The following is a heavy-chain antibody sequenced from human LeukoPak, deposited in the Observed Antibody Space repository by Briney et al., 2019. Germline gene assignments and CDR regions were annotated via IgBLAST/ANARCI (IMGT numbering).Heavy chain of an antibody. D-gene: IGHD3-22*01. V-gene: IGHV4-30-4*08. Sequence: SETLSLTCAVSGGSISSGDYYWSWIRQPPGKGLEWIGYIYYSGSTYYNPSLKSRVTISVDTSKNQFSLKLSSVTAADTAVYYCARGRVITYFDYWGQGTLVTVSS. CDR2: IYYSGST. J-gene: IGHJ4*02. CDR1: GGSISSGDYY. CDR3: ARGRVITYFDY.